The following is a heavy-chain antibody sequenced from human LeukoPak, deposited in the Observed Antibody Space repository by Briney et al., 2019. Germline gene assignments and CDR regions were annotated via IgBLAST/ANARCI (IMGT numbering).Heavy chain of an antibody. CDR1: GDSISSSF. V-gene: IGHV4-59*12. CDR2: FHNSGTS. D-gene: IGHD2-15*01. Sequence: PSETLSLTCTVSGDSISSSFWAWIRQPPGKGLEWIGYFHNSGTSSYNPSLKSRVTISVDKSKNQFSLKLSSVTAADTAVYYCATACSGGSCYAPYYYYGMDVWGQGTTVTVSS. J-gene: IGHJ6*02. CDR3: ATACSGGSCYAPYYYYGMDV.